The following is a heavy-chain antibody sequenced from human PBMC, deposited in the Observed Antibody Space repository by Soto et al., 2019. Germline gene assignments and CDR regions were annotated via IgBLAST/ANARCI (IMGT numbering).Heavy chain of an antibody. Sequence: DVQLVESGGGLIQPGESLRLSCAAFGLTVSGTKYVAWVRQAPGKGLEWVSALYDVFGSFYADSEKGRSTTSSDRSKSTVYLQMNDLRPNDTAVYYCASWHEREHAYDVWGQGTTVIVSS. V-gene: IGHV3-53*01. D-gene: IGHD1-1*01. CDR2: LYDVFGS. CDR3: ASWHEREHAYDV. CDR1: GLTVSGTKY. J-gene: IGHJ3*01.